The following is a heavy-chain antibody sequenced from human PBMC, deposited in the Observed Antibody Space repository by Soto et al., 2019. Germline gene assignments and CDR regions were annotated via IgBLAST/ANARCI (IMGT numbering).Heavy chain of an antibody. CDR3: ARRVSSSLDI. V-gene: IGHV1-46*01. Sequence: ASVKVSCKASGGTFSSYAISWVRQAPGQGLEWLGRINPKSGSTSTAQKFQGWVTMTRDTSTSTVYMELSSLRSEDTAVYYCARRVSSSLDIWGQGTMVTVSS. CDR2: INPKSGST. D-gene: IGHD6-6*01. CDR1: GGTFSSYA. J-gene: IGHJ3*02.